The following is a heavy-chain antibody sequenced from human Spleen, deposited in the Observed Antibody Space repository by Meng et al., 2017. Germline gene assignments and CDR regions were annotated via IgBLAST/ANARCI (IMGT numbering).Heavy chain of an antibody. CDR3: ARYSSGWSNYFDY. CDR2: IYYSGST. J-gene: IGHJ4*02. CDR1: GGSVSSGSYY. V-gene: IGHV4-61*01. D-gene: IGHD6-19*01. Sequence: LRLSCTVSGGSVSSGSYYWSWIRQPPGKGLEWIGYIYYSGSTNYNPSLKSRVTISVDTSKNQFSLKLSSVTAADTAVYYCARYSSGWSNYFDYWGQGTLVTVSS.